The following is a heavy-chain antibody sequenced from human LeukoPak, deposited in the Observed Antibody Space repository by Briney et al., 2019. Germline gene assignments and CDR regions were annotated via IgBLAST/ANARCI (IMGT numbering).Heavy chain of an antibody. V-gene: IGHV3-23*01. CDR2: ISGSGGST. D-gene: IGHD6-19*01. CDR1: GFTFSSYA. J-gene: IGHJ4*02. CDR3: ATSRQWLVRYFDY. Sequence: PGRSLRLSCAAPGFTFSSYAMSWVRQAPGKGLEWVAAISGSGGSTYYADSVKGRFTISRDNSKNTLYLQMKSLRAEDTAVYYCATSRQWLVRYFDYWGQGTLATVSS.